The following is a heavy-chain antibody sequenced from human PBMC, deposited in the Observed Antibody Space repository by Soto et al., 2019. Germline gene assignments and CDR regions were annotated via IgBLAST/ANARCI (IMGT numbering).Heavy chain of an antibody. CDR3: ARVLGVVSPYYFDY. J-gene: IGHJ4*02. D-gene: IGHD3-16*01. CDR2: IIPIFGTA. Sequence: ASVKVSCKASGGTFSSYAISWVRQAPGQGLEWMGGIIPIFGTANYAQKFQGRVTITADESTSTAYMELSSLRSEDTAVYYCARVLGVVSPYYFDYWGQGTLVTVSS. CDR1: GGTFSSYA. V-gene: IGHV1-69*13.